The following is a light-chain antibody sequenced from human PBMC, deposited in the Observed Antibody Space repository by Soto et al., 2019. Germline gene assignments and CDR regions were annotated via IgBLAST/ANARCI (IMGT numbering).Light chain of an antibody. V-gene: IGKV3-15*01. Sequence: EILFAKYPGTLSFSPGGRATLSCRAIQSVSSSYLAWYQQKPGQAPRLLIYGASTRATGIPARFSGSGSGTEFTLTISSLQSEDFAVYYCQQYNNWPPWTFGQGTKVDIK. CDR3: QQYNNWPPWT. J-gene: IGKJ1*01. CDR2: GAS. CDR1: QSVSSSY.